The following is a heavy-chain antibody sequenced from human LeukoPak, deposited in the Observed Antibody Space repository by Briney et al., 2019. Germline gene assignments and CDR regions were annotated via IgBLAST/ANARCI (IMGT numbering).Heavy chain of an antibody. CDR1: GYTFTSYA. Sequence: ASVKVSCKASGYTFTSYAMHWVRQAPGQRLEWMGWINAGNGNTKYSQKFQGRVTITRDTSASTAYMELSSLRSEDTAVYYCARQGHNWNDGGVNWFDPWGQGALVTVSS. CDR3: ARQGHNWNDGGVNWFDP. CDR2: INAGNGNT. V-gene: IGHV1-3*01. J-gene: IGHJ5*02. D-gene: IGHD1-20*01.